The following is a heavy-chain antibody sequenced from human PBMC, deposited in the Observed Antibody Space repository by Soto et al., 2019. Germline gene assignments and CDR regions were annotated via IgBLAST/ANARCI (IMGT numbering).Heavy chain of an antibody. CDR3: ARPGYSSSWYYEH. D-gene: IGHD6-13*01. V-gene: IGHV3-23*01. CDR2: ISGSGGST. J-gene: IGHJ1*01. CDR1: GFTFSSYA. Sequence: EVQLLESGGGLVQPGGSLRLSCAASGFTFSSYAMSWVRQAPGKGLEWVSAISGSGGSTYYADSVKGRFTISRDNSKNTLYLPMNSLRAEDTAVYYCARPGYSSSWYYEHWGQGTLVTVSS.